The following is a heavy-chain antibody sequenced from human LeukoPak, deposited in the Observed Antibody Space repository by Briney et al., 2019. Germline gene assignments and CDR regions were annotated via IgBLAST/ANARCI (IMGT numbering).Heavy chain of an antibody. CDR1: GGSFSGYY. Sequence: PSETLSLTCAVYGGSFSGYYWSWIRKPPGKGLEWIGEINHSGSTNYNPSLKSRVTISVDTSKNQFSLKLSSVTAADTAVYYCASLTYSSGWTRGGYYYYMDVWGKGTTVTVSS. J-gene: IGHJ6*03. CDR3: ASLTYSSGWTRGGYYYYMDV. D-gene: IGHD6-19*01. V-gene: IGHV4-34*01. CDR2: INHSGST.